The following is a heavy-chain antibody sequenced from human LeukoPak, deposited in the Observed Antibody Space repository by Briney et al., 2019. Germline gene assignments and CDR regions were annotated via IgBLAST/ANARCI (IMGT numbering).Heavy chain of an antibody. Sequence: ASVTVSCKASDYTFIADGISWVRQAPGQGLEWMGWISSYNGNTNYAQQFQGRVTMTTDTSTSTAYMELRSLRSDDTAVYYCARKNWEAYDYWGQGTLVTVSS. V-gene: IGHV1-18*01. CDR1: DYTFIADG. CDR3: ARKNWEAYDY. J-gene: IGHJ4*02. CDR2: ISSYNGNT. D-gene: IGHD7-27*01.